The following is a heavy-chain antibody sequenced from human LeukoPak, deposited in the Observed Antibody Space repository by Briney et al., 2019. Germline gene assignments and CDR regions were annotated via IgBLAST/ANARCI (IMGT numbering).Heavy chain of an antibody. J-gene: IGHJ4*02. CDR1: GSTFSSYD. CDR2: MNPNSGDT. V-gene: IGHV1-8*02. Sequence: ASVKVSCKASGSTFSSYDINWVRQATGQGLEWMGWMNPNSGDTGYTQRFQGRGTMTRDTSISTAYMELSSLRSEDTAVYYCARGPYGTGSHFDFWGQGTLVTVSS. D-gene: IGHD3-10*01. CDR3: ARGPYGTGSHFDF.